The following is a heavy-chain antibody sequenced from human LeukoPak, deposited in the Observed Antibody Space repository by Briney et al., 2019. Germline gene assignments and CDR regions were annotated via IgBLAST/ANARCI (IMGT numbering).Heavy chain of an antibody. CDR3: ASPYSSSSDYYYGMDV. CDR1: GYTFTSYA. CDR2: INTNTGNP. D-gene: IGHD6-6*01. V-gene: IGHV7-4-1*02. Sequence: GASVKVSCKASGYTFTSYAMNWVRRAPGQGLEWMGWINTNTGNPTYAQGFTGRFVFSLDTSVSTAYLQISSLKAEDTAVYYCASPYSSSSDYYYGMDVWGQGTTVTVSS. J-gene: IGHJ6*02.